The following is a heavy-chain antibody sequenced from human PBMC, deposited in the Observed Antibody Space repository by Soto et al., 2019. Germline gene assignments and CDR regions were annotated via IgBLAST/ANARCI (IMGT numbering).Heavy chain of an antibody. J-gene: IGHJ6*03. V-gene: IGHV2-5*02. CDR2: IYWDDDK. Sequence: QITLKESGPTLVKPTQTHTLTCTFSGFSLTTSGEAVGWIRQPPGKALEWLTLIYWDDDKRSSPSLKSRLTITKDTSKNQVVLTMTNMDPVDTATYYCAHIPGSGQLLYSYYYYMDVWGKGTTVTVSS. D-gene: IGHD3-10*01. CDR3: AHIPGSGQLLYSYYYYMDV. CDR1: GFSLTTSGEA.